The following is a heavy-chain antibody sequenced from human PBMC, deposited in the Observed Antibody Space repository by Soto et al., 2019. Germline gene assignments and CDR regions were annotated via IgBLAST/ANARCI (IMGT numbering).Heavy chain of an antibody. CDR3: ARDYYDFWSGYPLYGMDV. CDR2: IWYDGSNK. Sequence: QVQLVESGGGVVQPGRSLRLSCAASGFSFSSYGMHWVRQAPGKGLEWVAVIWYDGSNKYYADSVKGRFTISRDNSKNTRYLQMNSVRAEDTAVYYCARDYYDFWSGYPLYGMDVWGQGTTVTVSS. J-gene: IGHJ6*02. D-gene: IGHD3-3*01. CDR1: GFSFSSYG. V-gene: IGHV3-33*01.